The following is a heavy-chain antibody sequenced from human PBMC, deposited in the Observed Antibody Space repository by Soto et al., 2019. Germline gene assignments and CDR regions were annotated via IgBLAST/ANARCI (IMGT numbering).Heavy chain of an antibody. Sequence: ASVKVSCKASGYTFTSYAMHWVRQPPGQRLEWMGWINAGNGNTKYSQKFQGRVTITRDTSASTAYMELSSLRSEDTAVYYCARMEMATSNFDYWGQGTLVTVSS. CDR3: ARMEMATSNFDY. J-gene: IGHJ4*02. CDR1: GYTFTSYA. V-gene: IGHV1-3*01. D-gene: IGHD5-12*01. CDR2: INAGNGNT.